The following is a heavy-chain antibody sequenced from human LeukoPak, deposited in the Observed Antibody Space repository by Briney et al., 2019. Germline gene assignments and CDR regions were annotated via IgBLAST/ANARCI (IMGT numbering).Heavy chain of an antibody. V-gene: IGHV1-69*05. CDR1: GGTFSSYA. D-gene: IGHD4-11*01. Sequence: GASVKVSCKASGGTFSSYAISWVRQAPGQGLEWMGGIIPIFGTANYAQKFQGRVTITTDESTSTAYMELSSLRSEDTPVYYCARDIVHYSNYDYYHYYMDVWGKGTTVTVSS. J-gene: IGHJ6*03. CDR2: IIPIFGTA. CDR3: ARDIVHYSNYDYYHYYMDV.